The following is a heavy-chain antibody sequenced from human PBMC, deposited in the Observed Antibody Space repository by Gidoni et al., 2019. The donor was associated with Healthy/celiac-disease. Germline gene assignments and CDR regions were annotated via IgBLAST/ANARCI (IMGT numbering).Heavy chain of an antibody. CDR1: GGSISSYY. D-gene: IGHD2-2*01. V-gene: IGHV4-59*01. J-gene: IGHJ4*02. CDR2: IYYSGST. Sequence: QVQLQESGPGLVKPSETLSLTCTVSGGSISSYYWSWIRQPPGKGLEWIGYIYYSGSTNYNPSLKSRVTISVDTSKNQFSLKLSSVTAADTAVYYCAGGYCSSTSCYNFDYWGQGTLVTVSS. CDR3: AGGYCSSTSCYNFDY.